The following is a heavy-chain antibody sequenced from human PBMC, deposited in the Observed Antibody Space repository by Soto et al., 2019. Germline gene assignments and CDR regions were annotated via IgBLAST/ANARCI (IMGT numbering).Heavy chain of an antibody. CDR3: ARVGLRFLESTFDI. V-gene: IGHV3-21*01. Sequence: GGSLRLSCAASGFTFSSYSMNWVRQAPGKGLEWVSSISSSSSYIYYADSVKGRFTISRDNAKNSLYLQMNSLRAEDTAVYYCARVGLRFLESTFDIWGQGTMVTVSS. D-gene: IGHD3-3*01. CDR2: ISSSSSYI. CDR1: GFTFSSYS. J-gene: IGHJ3*02.